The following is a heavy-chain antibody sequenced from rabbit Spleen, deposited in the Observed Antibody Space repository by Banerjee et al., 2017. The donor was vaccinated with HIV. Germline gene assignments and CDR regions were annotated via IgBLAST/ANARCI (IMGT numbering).Heavy chain of an antibody. V-gene: IGHV1S45*01. D-gene: IGHD2-1*01. J-gene: IGHJ4*01. CDR3: ARLNNGAFSL. CDR2: IYTAGGST. CDR1: GFSFSDIHW. Sequence: QEQLVESGGGLVKPEGSPTLTCTASGFSFSDIHWISWVRQAPGKGLEWIAYIYTAGGSTYYASWAKGRFTITRSTRLNTVTLQLNSLTGADTATYFCARLNNGAFSLWGPGTLVTVS.